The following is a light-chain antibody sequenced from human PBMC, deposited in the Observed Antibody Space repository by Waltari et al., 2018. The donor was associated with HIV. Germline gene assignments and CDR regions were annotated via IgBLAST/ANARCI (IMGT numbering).Light chain of an antibody. Sequence: QSALTQPPSVSGSPGQSVTISCTGTSSDVCSYNRFSWYQQPPGTPPQLTIYEFSNRPSGVSDRFSGSKSGNTASLTISGLQAEDEADYYCSLYTSSSTSYVFGTGTKVTVL. CDR1: SSDVCSYNR. J-gene: IGLJ1*01. CDR2: EFS. CDR3: SLYTSSSTSYV. V-gene: IGLV2-18*01.